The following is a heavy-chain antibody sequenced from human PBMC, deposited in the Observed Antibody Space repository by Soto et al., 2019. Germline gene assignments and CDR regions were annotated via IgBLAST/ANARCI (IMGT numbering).Heavy chain of an antibody. D-gene: IGHD2-15*01. J-gene: IGHJ4*02. CDR2: INAGNGNT. Sequence: ASVKVSCKASGYTFTSYAMHWVRQAPGQRLEWMGWINAGNGNTKYSQKFQGRVTITRDTSASTAYMELSSLRSEDTAVYYCAMLKRYCSGGSCYSGDYWGQGTLVTVSS. V-gene: IGHV1-3*01. CDR1: GYTFTSYA. CDR3: AMLKRYCSGGSCYSGDY.